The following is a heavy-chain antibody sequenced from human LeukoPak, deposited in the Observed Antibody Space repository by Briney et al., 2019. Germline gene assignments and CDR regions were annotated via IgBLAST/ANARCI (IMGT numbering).Heavy chain of an antibody. CDR1: GFTFSGSA. Sequence: GGSLRLSCAASGFTFSGSAMRWVRQASRKGLEWFGRSRSKANSYATAYAASVKGRFTISRDDSKNTAYLQMNSLKTEDTAVYYCTRQGYCSSTSCSVHWGQGTLVTVSS. CDR2: SRSKANSYAT. CDR3: TRQGYCSSTSCSVH. J-gene: IGHJ4*02. D-gene: IGHD2-2*01. V-gene: IGHV3-73*01.